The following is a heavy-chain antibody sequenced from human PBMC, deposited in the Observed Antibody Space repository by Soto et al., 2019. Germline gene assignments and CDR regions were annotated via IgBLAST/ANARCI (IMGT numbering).Heavy chain of an antibody. CDR3: ARMSIAARPGSFGRKYNWFDP. J-gene: IGHJ5*02. V-gene: IGHV4-31*03. D-gene: IGHD6-6*01. CDR1: GGSISSGGYY. Sequence: TLSLTCTVSGGSISSGGYYWSWIRQHPGKGLEWIGYIYYSGSTYYNPSLKSRVTISVDTSKNQFSLKLSSVTAADTAVYYCARMSIAARPGSFGRKYNWFDPWGQGTLVTVSS. CDR2: IYYSGST.